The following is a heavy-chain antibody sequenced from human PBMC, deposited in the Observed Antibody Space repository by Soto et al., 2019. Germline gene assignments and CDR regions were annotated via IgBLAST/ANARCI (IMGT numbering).Heavy chain of an antibody. CDR1: GFTFSSYA. D-gene: IGHD5-18*01. CDR2: ISYDGSNK. V-gene: IGHV3-30*18. J-gene: IGHJ4*02. CDR3: AKGTWIQLWLLDY. Sequence: PGGALRLCCAASGFTFSSYAMHWVRQAPGKGLEWVAVISYDGSNKYYADSVKGRFTISRDNSKNTLYLQMNSLRAEDTAVYYCAKGTWIQLWLLDYWGQGT.